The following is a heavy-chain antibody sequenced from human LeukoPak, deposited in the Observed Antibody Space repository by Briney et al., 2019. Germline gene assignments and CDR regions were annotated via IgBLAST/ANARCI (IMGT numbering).Heavy chain of an antibody. V-gene: IGHV3-33*08. Sequence: PGGSLRLSCAASGFTFSSYAMHWVSQAPGKGLEWVAVIWYDGSNKYYADSVKGRFTISRDNSKNTLYLQMNSLRAEDTAVYYCARDLRGDYILSCPDYWGQGTLVTVSS. D-gene: IGHD4-17*01. CDR2: IWYDGSNK. J-gene: IGHJ4*02. CDR1: GFTFSSYA. CDR3: ARDLRGDYILSCPDY.